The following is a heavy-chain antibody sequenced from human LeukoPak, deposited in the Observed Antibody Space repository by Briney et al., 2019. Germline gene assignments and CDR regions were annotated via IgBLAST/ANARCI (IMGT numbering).Heavy chain of an antibody. J-gene: IGHJ4*02. Sequence: SETLSLTCAVYGGSFSGYYWSWIRQPPGKGLEWIGEINHSGSTNYNPSLKSRVTISVDTSKNQFSLKLNSVTPEDTAVYYCARATSTVTISLLFDYWGQGTLVTVSS. CDR2: INHSGST. CDR1: GGSFSGYY. CDR3: ARATSTVTISLLFDY. D-gene: IGHD4-17*01. V-gene: IGHV4-34*01.